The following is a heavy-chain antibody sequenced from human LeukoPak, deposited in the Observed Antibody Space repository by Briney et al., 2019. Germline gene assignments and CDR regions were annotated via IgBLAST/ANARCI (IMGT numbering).Heavy chain of an antibody. Sequence: PGGSLRLSCAASGFTFSSYGMHWVRQAPGKGLEWVAVISYDGSNKYYADSVKGRFTISRDNSKNTLYLQMNSLRAEDTAVYYCAREGHSLARGGFDYWGQGTLVTVSS. V-gene: IGHV3-30*03. J-gene: IGHJ4*02. CDR1: GFTFSSYG. CDR2: ISYDGSNK. CDR3: AREGHSLARGGFDY. D-gene: IGHD3-10*01.